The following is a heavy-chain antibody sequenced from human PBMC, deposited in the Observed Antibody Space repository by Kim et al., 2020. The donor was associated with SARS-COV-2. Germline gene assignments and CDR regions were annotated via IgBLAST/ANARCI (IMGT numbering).Heavy chain of an antibody. CDR1: GFTFSSYT. V-gene: IGHV3-23*01. D-gene: IGHD2-21*01. CDR3: ATDIPLLAALDYYYFDL. Sequence: GGSLRLSCAASGFTFSSYTMSWVRQAPGKGLEWVSAISGSGSTTYYADSVKGRFTISRDNTKNSLYLQMNSLRAEDAAVYYCATDIPLLAALDYYYFDL. J-gene: IGHJ6*03. CDR2: ISGSGSTT.